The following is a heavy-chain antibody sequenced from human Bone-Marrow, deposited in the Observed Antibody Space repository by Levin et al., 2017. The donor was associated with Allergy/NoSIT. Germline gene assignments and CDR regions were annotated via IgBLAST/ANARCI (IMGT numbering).Heavy chain of an antibody. Sequence: GGSLRLSCKDSGYSFTSYWFAWVRQMPGKGLEWMGIIYAGDSDTKYSPSFQGQVTISADRSVNIAYLQWSSLKASDTAMYYCARQQEQVDGFDIWGQGTMVTVSS. D-gene: IGHD1/OR15-1a*01. CDR1: GYSFTSYW. CDR2: IYAGDSDT. V-gene: IGHV5-51*01. J-gene: IGHJ3*02. CDR3: ARQQEQVDGFDI.